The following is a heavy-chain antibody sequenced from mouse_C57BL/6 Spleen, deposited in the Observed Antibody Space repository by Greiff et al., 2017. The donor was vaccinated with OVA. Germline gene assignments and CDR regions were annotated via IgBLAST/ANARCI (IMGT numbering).Heavy chain of an antibody. CDR1: GFTFSSYA. V-gene: IGHV5-9-1*02. CDR2: ISSGGDYI. D-gene: IGHD1-1*01. J-gene: IGHJ4*01. CDR3: TRITTVVDAYYYAMDY. Sequence: EVQLVESGEGLVKPGGSLKLSCAASGFTFSSYAMSWVRQTPEKRLEWVAYISSGGDYIYYADTVKGRFTISRDNARNTLYLQMSSLKSEDTAMYYCTRITTVVDAYYYAMDYWGQGTSVTVSS.